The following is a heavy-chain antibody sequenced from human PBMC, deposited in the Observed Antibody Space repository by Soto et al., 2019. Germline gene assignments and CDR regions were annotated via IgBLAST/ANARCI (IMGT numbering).Heavy chain of an antibody. J-gene: IGHJ4*02. V-gene: IGHV3-74*03. CDR2: INTDGSVA. D-gene: IGHD3-3*01. CDR3: ARALDFWSAYFDY. CDR1: GLTFRSYW. Sequence: GESLKISCAASGLTFRSYWMHWVRQAPGKGLVWVSRINTDGSVAMYVDSVKGRFTISRDNSKNTLYLQMNSLRTEDTAVYYCARALDFWSAYFDYWGQGSLVTVSS.